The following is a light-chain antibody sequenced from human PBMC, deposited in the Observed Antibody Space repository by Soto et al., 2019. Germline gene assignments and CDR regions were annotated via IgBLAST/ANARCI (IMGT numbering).Light chain of an antibody. CDR2: GVT. J-gene: IGLJ3*02. Sequence: QSALTQPASLSGSPGQSITISCTGTRSDIGSYNSIAWYQQHPGKAPRVVIFGVTKRPSGISDRFSGSKSGYTASLTISGLQAEDEADYYCCSYAGSSTLWVFGGGTKLTVL. CDR1: RSDIGSYNS. CDR3: CSYAGSSTLWV. V-gene: IGLV2-23*02.